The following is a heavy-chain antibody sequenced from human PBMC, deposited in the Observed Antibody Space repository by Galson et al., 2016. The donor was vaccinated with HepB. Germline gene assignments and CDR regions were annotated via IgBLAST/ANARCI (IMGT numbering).Heavy chain of an antibody. CDR3: AKGYSNLIPDAFDI. J-gene: IGHJ3*02. V-gene: IGHV3-23*01. D-gene: IGHD4-11*01. CDR1: GFTFSCCA. Sequence: SLRLSCAASGFTFSCCAMSWVRQAPGKGLEWVSAISGSGGSTFYADAVKGRFTISRDSSTNTLYLQMNSLRVEDTAVYYCAKGYSNLIPDAFDIWGQGTMVTVSS. CDR2: ISGSGGST.